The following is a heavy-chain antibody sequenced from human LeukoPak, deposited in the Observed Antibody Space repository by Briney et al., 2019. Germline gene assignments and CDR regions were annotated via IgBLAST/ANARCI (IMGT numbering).Heavy chain of an antibody. D-gene: IGHD2-2*01. V-gene: IGHV1-8*02. CDR2: MSPNSVNR. CDR1: GYTFTGYY. Sequence: ASVKVSCKASGYTFTGYYMHWVRQATGQGLEWMGWMSPNSVNRGLAQKFQGRVTLTRNTSISTAYMELSSLTSEDTAVYYCARGGFPAVIWGQGTLVTVSS. CDR3: ARGGFPAVI. J-gene: IGHJ4*02.